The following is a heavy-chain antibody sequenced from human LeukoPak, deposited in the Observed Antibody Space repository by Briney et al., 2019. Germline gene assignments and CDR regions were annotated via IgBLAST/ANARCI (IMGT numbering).Heavy chain of an antibody. CDR1: GYTFTSYG. Sequence: ASVKVSCKASGYTFTSYGISWVRQAPGQGLEWMGWISAYNGNTNYAQKLQGRVTMTTDTSTSTAYMELRSLRSDDTAVYYCARVLSLEWLDRRYYFDYWGQGTLVTVSP. D-gene: IGHD3-3*01. CDR2: ISAYNGNT. CDR3: ARVLSLEWLDRRYYFDY. J-gene: IGHJ4*02. V-gene: IGHV1-18*01.